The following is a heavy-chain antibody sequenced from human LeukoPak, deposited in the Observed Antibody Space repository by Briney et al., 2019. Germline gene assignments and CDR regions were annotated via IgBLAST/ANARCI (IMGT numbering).Heavy chain of an antibody. CDR3: ARDRGQWLAYFDY. CDR2: IYGGGST. J-gene: IGHJ4*02. D-gene: IGHD6-19*01. V-gene: IGHV3-53*01. CDR1: GFTVSSNY. Sequence: GGSLRLSCAASGFTVSSNYMSWVRPAPGKGLEWVSVIYGGGSTYYADSVKGRFTISRDNSKNTLYLQMNSLRAEDTAVYYCARDRGQWLAYFDYWGQGTLVTVSS.